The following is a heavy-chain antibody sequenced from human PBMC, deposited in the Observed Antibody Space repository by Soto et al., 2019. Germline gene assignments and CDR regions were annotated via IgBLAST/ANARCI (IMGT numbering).Heavy chain of an antibody. V-gene: IGHV2-5*01. D-gene: IGHD3-16*01. J-gene: IGHJ4*01. CDR1: GFSLSTSGGG. Sequence: GPTLVNPTQTLTLPCTFSGFSLSTSGGGVVYIRHPPEKAVVSLAHIYWSGDKRYSPSQKSRLTITKDNSKNQVVLAMTNMDPVDTATYYCAHSDIVWGYPDFDYWG. CDR3: AHSDIVWGYPDFDY. CDR2: IYWSGDK.